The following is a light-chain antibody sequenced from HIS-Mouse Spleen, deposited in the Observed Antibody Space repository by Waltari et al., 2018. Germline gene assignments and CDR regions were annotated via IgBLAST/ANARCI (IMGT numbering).Light chain of an antibody. CDR1: NSGSKS. Sequence: SYVLTQPPPVSVAPGKTARITCGGTNSGSKSVHWYQQKPGQAPVLVVYDDSDRPSGIPGRFSGSNSGNTATLTISRVEAGDEADYYCQVWDSSSDHVVFGGGTKLTVL. CDR2: DDS. V-gene: IGLV3-21*03. J-gene: IGLJ2*01. CDR3: QVWDSSSDHVV.